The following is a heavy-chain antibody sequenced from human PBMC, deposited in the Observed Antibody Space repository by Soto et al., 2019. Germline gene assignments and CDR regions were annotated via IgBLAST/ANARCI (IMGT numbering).Heavy chain of an antibody. D-gene: IGHD5-18*01. CDR3: AQGEDDARPFVDTAIVYY. Sequence: QVQLVESGGGVVQPGRSLRLSCAASGFTFSSYAMHWVRQAPGKGLEWVAVISYDGSNKYYADSVKGRFTISRDNSKNTLYLQMNSLRAEDTAVYYGAQGEDDARPFVDTAIVYYWGQGTLVTVSS. CDR2: ISYDGSNK. CDR1: GFTFSSYA. V-gene: IGHV3-30-3*01. J-gene: IGHJ4*02.